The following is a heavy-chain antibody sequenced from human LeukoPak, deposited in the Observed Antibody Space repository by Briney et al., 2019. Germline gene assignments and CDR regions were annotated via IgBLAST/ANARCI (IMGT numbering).Heavy chain of an antibody. V-gene: IGHV3-9*01. J-gene: IGHJ6*02. CDR2: ISWNSGSI. CDR1: GFTFDDYA. CDR3: AKDTGYSGYCYGMDV. Sequence: TGGSLRLSCAASGFTFDDYAMHWVRQAPGKGLEWVSGISWNSGSIGYADSVKGRFTISRDNAKNSLYLQMNSLRAEDTALYYCAKDTGYSGYCYGMDVWGQGTTVTVSS. D-gene: IGHD5-12*01.